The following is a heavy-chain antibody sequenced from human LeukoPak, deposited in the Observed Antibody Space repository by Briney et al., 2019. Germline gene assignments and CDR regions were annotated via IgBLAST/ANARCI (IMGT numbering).Heavy chain of an antibody. CDR2: ISGSGGST. D-gene: IGHD3-16*01. CDR1: GFTFSSYA. CDR3: ANHIMITFGGVLYFDY. J-gene: IGHJ4*02. V-gene: IGHV3-23*01. Sequence: GGSLRLSCAASGFTFSSYAMSWVRQAPGKGLEWVSAISGSGGSTYYADSVKGRFTIFRDNSKNTLYLQMNSLRAEDTAVYYYANHIMITFGGVLYFDYWGQGTLVTVSS.